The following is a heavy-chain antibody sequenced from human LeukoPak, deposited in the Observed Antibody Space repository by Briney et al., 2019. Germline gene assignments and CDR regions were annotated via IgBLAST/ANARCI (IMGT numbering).Heavy chain of an antibody. CDR3: AKDPVADYYDSSGPPYYFDY. CDR1: GFTFTNYA. D-gene: IGHD3-22*01. V-gene: IGHV3-23*01. Sequence: GGSLRLSCAASGFTFTNYAMSWVRQGPGTGLEWVSGISGGAISTYYADSVKGRFTISRDNSKNTLYLQMNSLRAEDTAVYYCAKDPVADYYDSSGPPYYFDYWGQGTLVIVSS. CDR2: ISGGAIST. J-gene: IGHJ4*02.